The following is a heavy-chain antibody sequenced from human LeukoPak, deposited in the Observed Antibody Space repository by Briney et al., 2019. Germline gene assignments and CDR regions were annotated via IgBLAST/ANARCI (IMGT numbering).Heavy chain of an antibody. J-gene: IGHJ4*02. V-gene: IGHV1-46*01. D-gene: IGHD3-22*01. CDR3: ARAEDYYYDSSGYYAPFDY. Sequence: ASVKVSCKASGYTFTSYGISWVRQAPGQGLEWMGIINPSGGSTSYAQKFQGRVTMTRDTSTSTVYMELSSLRSEDTAVYYCARAEDYYYDSSGYYAPFDYWGQGTLVTVSS. CDR1: GYTFTSYG. CDR2: INPSGGST.